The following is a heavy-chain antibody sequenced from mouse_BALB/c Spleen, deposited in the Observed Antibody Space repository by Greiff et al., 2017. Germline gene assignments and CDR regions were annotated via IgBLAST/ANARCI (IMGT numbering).Heavy chain of an antibody. J-gene: IGHJ3*01. V-gene: IGHV1S81*02. CDR1: GYTFTSYW. Sequence: QVHVKQPGAELVKPGASVKLSCKASGYTFTSYWMHWVKQRPGQGLEWIGEINPSNGRTNYNEKFKSKATLTVDKSSSTAYMQLSSLTSEDSAVYYCARENPFAYWGQGTLVTVSA. CDR2: INPSNGRT. CDR3: ARENPFAY.